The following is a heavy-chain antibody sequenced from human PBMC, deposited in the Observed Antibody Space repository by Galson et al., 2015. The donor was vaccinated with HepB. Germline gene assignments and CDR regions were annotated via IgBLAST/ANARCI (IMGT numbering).Heavy chain of an antibody. D-gene: IGHD2-2*01. J-gene: IGHJ6*02. CDR3: ATYCSSTSCYGGGFYNGMDV. V-gene: IGHV1-24*01. CDR2: FDPEDGEP. CDR1: GYTLTELS. Sequence: SVKVSCKVSGYTLTELSMHWVRQAPGKGLEWMGGFDPEDGEPIYAQKFQGRVTMTEDTSTDTAYMELSSLRSEDTAVYYCATYCSSTSCYGGGFYNGMDVWGQGTTVTVSS.